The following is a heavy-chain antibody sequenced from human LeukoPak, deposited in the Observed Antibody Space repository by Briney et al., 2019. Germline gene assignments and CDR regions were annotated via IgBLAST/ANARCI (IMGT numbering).Heavy chain of an antibody. D-gene: IGHD2-15*01. V-gene: IGHV3-53*01. CDR3: ASQVVVAATVAFDI. CDR1: GFTVSSNY. J-gene: IGHJ3*02. Sequence: GGSLRLSCAASGFTVSSNYMSWVRQAPGKGLEWVSVIYSGGSTYYADSVKGRFTISRDNSKNTLYLQMNSLRAEDTAVDYCASQVVVAATVAFDIWGQGTMVTVSS. CDR2: IYSGGST.